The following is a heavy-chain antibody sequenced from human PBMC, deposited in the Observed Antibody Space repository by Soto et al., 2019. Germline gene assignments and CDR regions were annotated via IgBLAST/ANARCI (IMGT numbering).Heavy chain of an antibody. CDR1: GYTFTSYG. CDR2: ISAYNGNT. J-gene: IGHJ6*02. CDR3: AREGEYYDREPYYYYGMDV. Sequence: QVQLVQSGAEVKKPGASVKVSCKASGYTFTSYGGSWVRQAPGQGLERVGWISAYNGNTNYAQKLQGRVTMTTDTSTSTAYMELRSLRSDDTSVYYCAREGEYYDREPYYYYGMDVWGQGTTVTVSS. V-gene: IGHV1-18*04. D-gene: IGHD3-22*01.